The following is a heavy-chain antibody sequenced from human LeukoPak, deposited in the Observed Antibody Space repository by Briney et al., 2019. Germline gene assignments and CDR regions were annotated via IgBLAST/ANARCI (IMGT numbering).Heavy chain of an antibody. J-gene: IGHJ3*02. V-gene: IGHV4-4*07. D-gene: IGHD2-2*02. CDR3: AVEGYCSSTSCYKGAFDI. CDR2: IYTSGST. CDR1: GGSISSYY. Sequence: SETLSLTCTVSGGSISSYYWSWIRQPAGTGLEWIGRIYTSGSTNYNPSLKSRVTMSVDTSKNQFSLKLSSVTAADTAVYYCAVEGYCSSTSCYKGAFDIWGQGTMVTVSS.